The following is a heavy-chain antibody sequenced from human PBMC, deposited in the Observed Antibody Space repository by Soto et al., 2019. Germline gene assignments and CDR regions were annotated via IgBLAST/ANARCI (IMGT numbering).Heavy chain of an antibody. CDR1: GFTFSSYG. D-gene: IGHD2-2*01. Sequence: QVQLVESGGGVVQPGRSLRLSCAASGFTFSSYGMHWVRQAPGKGLEWVAVIWYDGSNKYYADSVKGRFTISRDNSKNTLYLQMNSLRAEDTAVYYCARSCTPAAAFDIWGQGTMVTVSS. CDR2: IWYDGSNK. V-gene: IGHV3-33*01. CDR3: ARSCTPAAAFDI. J-gene: IGHJ3*02.